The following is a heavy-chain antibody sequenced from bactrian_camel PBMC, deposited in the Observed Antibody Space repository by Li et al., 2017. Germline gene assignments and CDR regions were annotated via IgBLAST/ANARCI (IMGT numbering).Heavy chain of an antibody. V-gene: IGHV3S54*01. J-gene: IGHJ6*01. Sequence: HVQLVESGGGAVQTGGSLKLSCVASGEGVYDNACMAWFRQAPGQKREAVAALYTAGDSTFYVDSVKGRFTISRDNAKKTVYLQMNNLKLEDSAIYYCARVRREKYYPNSLPPGVFGYWGQGTQVTVS. D-gene: IGHD1*01. CDR3: ARVRREKYYPNSLPPGVFGY. CDR2: LYTAGDST. CDR1: GEGVYDNAC.